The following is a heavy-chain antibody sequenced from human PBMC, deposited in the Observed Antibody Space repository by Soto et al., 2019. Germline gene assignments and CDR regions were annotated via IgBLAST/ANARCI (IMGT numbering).Heavy chain of an antibody. D-gene: IGHD2-2*01. CDR2: IWYDGSNK. Sequence: GSLRLSCEVSGFPVSNTDMSWIRQAPGKGLEWVAVIWYDGSNKYYADSVKGRFTISRDNSKNTLYLQMNSLRAEDTAVYYCARDNDIVVVPAAISYYGMDVWGQGTTVTVSS. V-gene: IGHV3-33*08. CDR1: GFPVSNTD. CDR3: ARDNDIVVVPAAISYYGMDV. J-gene: IGHJ6*02.